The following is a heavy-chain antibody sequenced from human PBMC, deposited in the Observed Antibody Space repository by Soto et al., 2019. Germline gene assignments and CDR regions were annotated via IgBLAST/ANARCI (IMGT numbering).Heavy chain of an antibody. Sequence: QVQLVESGGGVGQPGRSLRVSCAASGFTFSSYSMHWVRQAPGKGLEWVAVISYDGSNKYYADSVKGRFTISRDNSENTLYLQMNSLRTEDTAVYYCARGLQGGSQRGYFDYWGQGTLVTVSS. CDR1: GFTFSSYS. D-gene: IGHD1-26*01. CDR2: ISYDGSNK. J-gene: IGHJ4*02. CDR3: ARGLQGGSQRGYFDY. V-gene: IGHV3-30-3*01.